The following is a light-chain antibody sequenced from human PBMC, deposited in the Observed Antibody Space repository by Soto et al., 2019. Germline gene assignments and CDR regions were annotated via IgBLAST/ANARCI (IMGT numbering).Light chain of an antibody. V-gene: IGLV1-44*01. Sequence: QSVLTQPPSASGAPGQRVTLSCIGGSSNVGFNAVNWYQQLPGAAPKLLIHGNSQRPSGVPDRFSGSKSGTSASLAIIGLRAEDEADYYCQVWDRSSDHPIFGGGTKLTVL. CDR3: QVWDRSSDHPI. J-gene: IGLJ2*01. CDR2: GNS. CDR1: SSNVGFNA.